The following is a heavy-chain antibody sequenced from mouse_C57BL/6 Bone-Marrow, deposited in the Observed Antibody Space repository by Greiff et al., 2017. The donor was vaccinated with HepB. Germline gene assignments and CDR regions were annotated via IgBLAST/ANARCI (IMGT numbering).Heavy chain of an antibody. D-gene: IGHD2-3*01. J-gene: IGHJ4*01. Sequence: QVQLQQPGAELVMPGASVKLSCKASGYTFTSYWMHWVKQRPGQGLEWIGEIDPSDSYTNYNQKFKGKSTLTVDKSSSTAYMQLSSLTSEGSAVYYCARRWLLYYAMDYWGQGTSVTVSS. V-gene: IGHV1-69*01. CDR1: GYTFTSYW. CDR2: IDPSDSYT. CDR3: ARRWLLYYAMDY.